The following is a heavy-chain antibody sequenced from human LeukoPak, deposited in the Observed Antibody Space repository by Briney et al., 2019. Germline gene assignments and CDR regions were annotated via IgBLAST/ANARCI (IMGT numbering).Heavy chain of an antibody. CDR2: IYYSGST. Sequence: PSETLSLTCTVSGGSISPYYWSWIRQPPGKGLEWIGCIYYSGSTDYNPSLKSRVTISVDTSKNQFSLKLSSVTAADTAVYYCARHGGGGESYPRVFDYWGRGTLVTVSS. CDR3: ARHGGGGESYPRVFDY. D-gene: IGHD1-26*01. J-gene: IGHJ4*02. V-gene: IGHV4-59*08. CDR1: GGSISPYY.